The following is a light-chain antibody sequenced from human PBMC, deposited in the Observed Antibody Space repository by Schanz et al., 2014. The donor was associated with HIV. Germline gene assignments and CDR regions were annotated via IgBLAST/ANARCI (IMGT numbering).Light chain of an antibody. J-gene: IGLJ1*01. Sequence: QSALTQPASVSGSPGQSISISCTGTSGDVGSYNYVSWYQQHPGKAPKLMIYDVNNRPSGVSNRFSGSKSANTASLTISGLQAEDEADYYCSSYTSSSTQVFGTGTKLTVL. CDR3: SSYTSSSTQV. V-gene: IGLV2-14*03. CDR2: DVN. CDR1: SGDVGSYNY.